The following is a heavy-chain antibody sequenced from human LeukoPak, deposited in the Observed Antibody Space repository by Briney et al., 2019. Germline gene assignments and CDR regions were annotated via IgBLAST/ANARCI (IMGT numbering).Heavy chain of an antibody. CDR2: IYYSGST. CDR3: ARGNGYSAY. J-gene: IGHJ4*02. V-gene: IGHV4-59*01. Sequence: SETLSLTCTVSGGSMSGYYWSWIRQPPGKGLEWIGYIYYSGSTNYNPSLKSRVTISVDTSKNQFSLRLSSVTAADTAVYYCARGNGYSAYWGQGTLVTVSS. D-gene: IGHD5-24*01. CDR1: GGSMSGYY.